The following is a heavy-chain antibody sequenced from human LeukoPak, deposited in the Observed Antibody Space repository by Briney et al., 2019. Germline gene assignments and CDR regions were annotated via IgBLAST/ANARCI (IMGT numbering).Heavy chain of an antibody. CDR3: AREPLRCSGGSCYSGFDP. J-gene: IGHJ5*02. D-gene: IGHD2-15*01. CDR1: GFTFSSYA. Sequence: QAGGSLRLSCAASGFTFSSYAMSWVRQAPGKGLEWVSAISGSGGSTYYADSVKGRFTISRDNSKNTLYLQMNSLRVEDTAVYYCAREPLRCSGGSCYSGFDPWGQGTLVTVSS. CDR2: ISGSGGST. V-gene: IGHV3-23*01.